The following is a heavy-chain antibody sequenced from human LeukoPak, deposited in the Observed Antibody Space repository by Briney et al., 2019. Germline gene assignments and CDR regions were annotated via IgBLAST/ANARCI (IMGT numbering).Heavy chain of an antibody. D-gene: IGHD4-17*01. V-gene: IGHV3-21*01. Sequence: GGALRLSCAASGLTFSSYSMNWVRQAPGKGLEWVSSISSSSSYIYYADSVKGRFTISRDNAKNSLYLQMNSLRAEDTAVYYCARFGNTVTLDYWGQGTLVTVSS. CDR2: ISSSSSYI. J-gene: IGHJ4*02. CDR3: ARFGNTVTLDY. CDR1: GLTFSSYS.